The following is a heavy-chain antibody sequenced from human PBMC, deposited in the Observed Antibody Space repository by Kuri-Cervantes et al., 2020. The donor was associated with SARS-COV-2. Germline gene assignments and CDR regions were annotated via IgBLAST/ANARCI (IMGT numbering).Heavy chain of an antibody. D-gene: IGHD1-1*01. CDR3: ARVTTGTLDY. J-gene: IGHJ4*02. CDR2: TYYRSKWYH. CDR1: GDSVSSNSAG. Sequence: SYAISGDSVSSNSAGWNWIRQSPSRGLEWLGRTYYRSKWYHDYAVSVKSRIIINPDTSKNQFSLQLSSVTPEDTAVYYFARVTTGTLDYWGQGTLVTVSS. V-gene: IGHV6-1*01.